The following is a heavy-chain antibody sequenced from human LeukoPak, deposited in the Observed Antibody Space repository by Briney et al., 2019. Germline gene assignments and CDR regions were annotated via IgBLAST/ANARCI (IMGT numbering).Heavy chain of an antibody. CDR2: IYYSGST. D-gene: IGHD3-10*01. CDR1: GGSISSYY. V-gene: IGHV4-59*12. CDR3: ARGFLGDYYGSGSYYVFDY. J-gene: IGHJ4*02. Sequence: PSETLSLTCTVSGGSISSYYWSWIRQPPGKGLEWIGYIYYSGSTKYNSSLKSRVTMSVDTSKNQFSLKLSSVTAADTAVYYCARGFLGDYYGSGSYYVFDYWGQGTLVTVSS.